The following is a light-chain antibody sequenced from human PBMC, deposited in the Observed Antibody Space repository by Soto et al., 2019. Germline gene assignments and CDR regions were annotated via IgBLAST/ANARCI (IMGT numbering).Light chain of an antibody. J-gene: IGKJ5*01. V-gene: IGKV3-11*01. CDR3: QQYNNWPFS. CDR1: QSVKTF. CDR2: DAS. Sequence: VLKHSPSAVSLSPGERATLSCRASQSVKTFLVWYQQRPGQAPRLLIHDASHRAAGIPARFSGSGFGTDFTLTISSLQSEDSAVYFCQQYNNWPFSFGQGTRLAIK.